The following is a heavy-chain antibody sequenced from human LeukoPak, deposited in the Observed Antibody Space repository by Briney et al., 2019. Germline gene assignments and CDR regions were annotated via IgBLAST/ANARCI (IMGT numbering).Heavy chain of an antibody. V-gene: IGHV3-23*01. Sequence: GGSLRLSCAASGFTFSSYAVYWVRQAPGKGLEWVSGIFCNGGNKHYADAVRRRFTISRDNSKNTVYLQMNSLRAEDTAVYYCAKATTGYSSGRFPGWPVDYWGQGTLVTVSS. CDR3: AKATTGYSSGRFPGWPVDY. CDR1: GFTFSSYA. D-gene: IGHD6-19*01. J-gene: IGHJ4*02. CDR2: IFCNGGNK.